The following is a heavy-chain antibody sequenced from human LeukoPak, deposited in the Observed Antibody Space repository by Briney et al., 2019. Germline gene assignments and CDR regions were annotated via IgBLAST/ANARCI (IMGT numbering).Heavy chain of an antibody. CDR3: AKVGYIVPNNPLDY. CDR2: LGSSGSTI. Sequence: SLRLSCAASGFTFSDYYMSWIRQVPGKALVCSLYLGSSGSTIYYADSVKGRFTISRDNAKNSVDLQMNSLGVEDTAVYYCAKVGYIVPNNPLDYWGQGTLVTVSS. CDR1: GFTFSDYY. V-gene: IGHV3-11*01. J-gene: IGHJ4*02. D-gene: IGHD2-15*01.